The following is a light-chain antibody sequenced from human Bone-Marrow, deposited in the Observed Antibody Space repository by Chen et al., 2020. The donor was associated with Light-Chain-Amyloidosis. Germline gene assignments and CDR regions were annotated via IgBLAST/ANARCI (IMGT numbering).Light chain of an antibody. Sequence: IQMTPSPPPLSASVGDRVTITCRASQSISSYLNWYQQKPGKAPKLLIYAASSLQSGVPSRFSGSGSGTDFTLTISSLQPEDFATYYCQQSYSTPRTFGQGTKLEIK. CDR3: QQSYSTPRT. J-gene: IGKJ2*01. CDR1: QSISSY. CDR2: AAS. V-gene: IGKV1-39*01.